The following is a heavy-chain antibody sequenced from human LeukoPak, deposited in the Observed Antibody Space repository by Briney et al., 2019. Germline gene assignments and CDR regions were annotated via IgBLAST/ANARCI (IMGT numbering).Heavy chain of an antibody. CDR3: ARDLTTVTDGDFDP. CDR2: INAGNGNT. J-gene: IGHJ5*02. V-gene: IGHV1-3*01. Sequence: ASVKVSCKASGYTFTSYAMHWVRQAPGQRLEWMGWINAGNGNTKYSQKFQGRVTIIRDTSASTAYMELSSLRSEDTAVYYCARDLTTVTDGDFDPWGQGTLVTVSS. D-gene: IGHD4-17*01. CDR1: GYTFTSYA.